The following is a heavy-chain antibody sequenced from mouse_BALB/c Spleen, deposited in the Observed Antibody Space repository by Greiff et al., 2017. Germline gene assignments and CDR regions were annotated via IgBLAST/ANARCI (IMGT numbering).Heavy chain of an antibody. CDR1: GYSITSDYA. V-gene: IGHV3-2*02. CDR2: ISYSGST. CDR3: ARSADDSSGFAY. J-gene: IGHJ3*01. D-gene: IGHD2-4*01. Sequence: VQLQQSGPGLVKPSQSLSLTCTVTGYSITSDYAWNWIRQFPGNKLEWMGYISYSGSTSYNPSLKSRISITRDTSKNQFFLQLNSVTTEDTATYYCARSADDSSGFAYWGQGTLVTVSA.